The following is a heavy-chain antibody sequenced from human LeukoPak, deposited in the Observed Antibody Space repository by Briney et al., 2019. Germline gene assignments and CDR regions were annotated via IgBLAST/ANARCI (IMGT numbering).Heavy chain of an antibody. CDR1: GFTVSSNY. V-gene: IGHV3-66*02. CDR3: ASELGYCSGGSCYPVDY. CDR2: IYSGGST. D-gene: IGHD2-15*01. Sequence: GGSLRLSCAASGFTVSSNYMSWVRQAPGKGLEWVSVIYSGGSTYCADSVKGRFTISRDNSKNTPYLQMNSLRAEDTAVYYCASELGYCSGGSCYPVDYWGQGTLVTVSS. J-gene: IGHJ4*02.